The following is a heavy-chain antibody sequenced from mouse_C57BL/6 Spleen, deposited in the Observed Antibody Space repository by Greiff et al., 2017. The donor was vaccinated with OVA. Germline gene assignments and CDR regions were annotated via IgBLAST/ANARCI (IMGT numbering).Heavy chain of an antibody. Sequence: VQLQQPGAELVMPGASVKLSCKASGYTFTSYWMHWVKQRPGQGLEWIGEIDPSDSYTNYNQKFKGKSTLTVDKSSSTAYMQRSSLTSEDSAVYYCARGGTTVVPYFDVWGTGTTVTVSS. D-gene: IGHD1-1*01. CDR3: ARGGTTVVPYFDV. V-gene: IGHV1-69*01. CDR2: IDPSDSYT. J-gene: IGHJ1*03. CDR1: GYTFTSYW.